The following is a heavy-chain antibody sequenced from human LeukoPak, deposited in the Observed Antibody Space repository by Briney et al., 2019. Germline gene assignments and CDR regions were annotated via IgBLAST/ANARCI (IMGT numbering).Heavy chain of an antibody. V-gene: IGHV3-7*01. Sequence: GGSLRLSCAASGFTFSSNWMSWVRQAPGKGLEWVANIKEDGSEKNYVDSVKGRFTISRDNAKNSLFLQMNSLRVEDTAVYYCARGPNSNWSGLDFWGQGTLLTVSS. D-gene: IGHD6-6*01. J-gene: IGHJ4*02. CDR2: IKEDGSEK. CDR3: ARGPNSNWSGLDF. CDR1: GFTFSSNW.